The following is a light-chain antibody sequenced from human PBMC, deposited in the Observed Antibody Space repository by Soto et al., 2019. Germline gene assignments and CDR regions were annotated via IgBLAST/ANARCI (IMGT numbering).Light chain of an antibody. CDR2: DVN. CDR3: SSKTSSSTRLI. J-gene: IGLJ2*01. Sequence: QSALTQPASVSGSPGQSITISCTGTSSDVGGYKYVSWYQQHTGKAPKLLIYDVNDRPSGVSIRFSGSKSGNAASLTISGLQTEDEAIYSCSSKTSSSTRLIFGGGTKLTVL. V-gene: IGLV2-14*03. CDR1: SSDVGGYKY.